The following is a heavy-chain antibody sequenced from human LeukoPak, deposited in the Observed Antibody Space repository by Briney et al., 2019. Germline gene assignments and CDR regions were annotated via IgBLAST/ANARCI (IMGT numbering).Heavy chain of an antibody. CDR2: INPNSGGT. J-gene: IGHJ4*02. CDR3: AAEHYDFWSGYYRDY. CDR1: GYTFTGYY. Sequence: ASVKVSCKASGYTFTGYYMHWVRQAPGQGLEWMGWINPNSGGTNYAQKSQGRVTMTRDTSISTAYMELSRLRSDDTAVYYCAAEHYDFWSGYYRDYWGQGTLVTVSS. D-gene: IGHD3-3*01. V-gene: IGHV1-2*02.